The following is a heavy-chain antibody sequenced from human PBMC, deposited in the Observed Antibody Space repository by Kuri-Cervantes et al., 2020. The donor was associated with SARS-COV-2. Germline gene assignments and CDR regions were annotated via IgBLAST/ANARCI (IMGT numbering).Heavy chain of an antibody. CDR1: GVTVSSFA. Sequence: GESLKSSCAASGVTVSSFAMSWVRQAPGKGVEWVSSISGSGVGTYYADSVESRFTISRHNSKNTLYLQNNSLRAEDSALYYCAKVGLSFDYWGQGTLVTVSS. V-gene: IGHV3-23*01. CDR2: ISGSGVGT. CDR3: AKVGLSFDY. D-gene: IGHD2/OR15-2a*01. J-gene: IGHJ4*02.